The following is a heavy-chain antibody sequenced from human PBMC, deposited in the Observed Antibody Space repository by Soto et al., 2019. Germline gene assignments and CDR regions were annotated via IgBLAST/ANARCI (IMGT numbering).Heavy chain of an antibody. J-gene: IGHJ4*02. CDR2: INQYGSP. Sequence: QVQLQQWGPGLLKPSETLSLTCAVSGGPFSGHCWSWIRQPPGKGLEWIGEINQYGSPDYNPSIARLVTIPVDTCKTQFSLKLTSLTAADTAVYYCARDRFCASARCSQGLFDFWGQGTLVAVSS. CDR3: ARDRFCASARCSQGLFDF. D-gene: IGHD3-3*01. V-gene: IGHV4-34*02. CDR1: GGPFSGHC.